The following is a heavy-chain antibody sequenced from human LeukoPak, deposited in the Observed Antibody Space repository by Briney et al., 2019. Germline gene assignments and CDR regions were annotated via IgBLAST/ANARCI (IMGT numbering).Heavy chain of an antibody. CDR2: ISYDGSNK. CDR3: AKDGSGAYCSGGSCYFNWFDP. D-gene: IGHD2-15*01. J-gene: IGHJ5*02. CDR1: GFTFSSYG. V-gene: IGHV3-30*18. Sequence: GGSLRLPCAASGFTFSSYGMHWVRQAPGKGLEWVAVISYDGSNKYYADSVKGRFTISRDNSKNTLYLQMNSLRAEDTAVYYCAKDGSGAYCSGGSCYFNWFDPWGQGTLVTVSS.